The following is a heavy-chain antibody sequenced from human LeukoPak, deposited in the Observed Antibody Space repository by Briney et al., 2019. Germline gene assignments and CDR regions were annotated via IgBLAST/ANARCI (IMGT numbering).Heavy chain of an antibody. J-gene: IGHJ4*02. D-gene: IGHD3-9*01. V-gene: IGHV4-34*01. CDR2: IYHSGST. CDR3: ASLYYDILTGYHDY. CDR1: GGSFNNYY. Sequence: PSETLSLTCGVFGGSFNNYYWSWIRQPPGKGLEWIGYIYHSGSTYYNPSLKSRVIISVDRSKNQFSLKLSSVTAADTALYYCASLYYDILTGYHDYWGQGTLVSVSS.